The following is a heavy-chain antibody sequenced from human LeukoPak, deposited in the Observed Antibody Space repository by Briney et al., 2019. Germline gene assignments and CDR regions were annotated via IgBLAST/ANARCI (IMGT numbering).Heavy chain of an antibody. V-gene: IGHV4-59*01. D-gene: IGHD2-15*01. CDR2: IYYSGST. CDR3: AVVVDAFDI. CDR1: GGSISSYC. J-gene: IGHJ3*02. Sequence: SETLSLTCTVSGGSISSYCWSWIRQPPGKGLEWIGYIYYSGSTNYNPSLKSRVTISVDTSKNQFSLKLSSVTAADTAVYYCAVVVDAFDIWGQGTMVTVSS.